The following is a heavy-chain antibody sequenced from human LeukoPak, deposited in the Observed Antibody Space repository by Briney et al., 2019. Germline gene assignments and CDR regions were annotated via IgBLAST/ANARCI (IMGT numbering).Heavy chain of an antibody. CDR3: ARVLGYFDWLIDY. Sequence: SETLSLTCAVYGGSFSGYYWSWIRQPPGKGLEWIGEINHSGSTNYNPSLKSRVTISVDTSKNQFSLKLSSVTAADMAVYYCARVLGYFDWLIDYWGQGTLLTVSS. CDR1: GGSFSGYY. D-gene: IGHD3-9*01. V-gene: IGHV4-34*01. CDR2: INHSGST. J-gene: IGHJ4*02.